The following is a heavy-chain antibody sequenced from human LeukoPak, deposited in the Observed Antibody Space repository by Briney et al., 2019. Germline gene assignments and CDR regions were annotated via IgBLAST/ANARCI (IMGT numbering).Heavy chain of an antibody. CDR1: GFTFSSYG. D-gene: IGHD2-2*01. V-gene: IGHV3-30*02. Sequence: GGSLRLSCAASGFTFSSYGMHWVRQAPGKGLEWVAFIRYDGSNKYYADSVKGRFTISRDNSKNTLYLQMNSLRAEDTAVYYCASRPETVPAANGVNWFDPWGQGTLVTVSS. J-gene: IGHJ5*02. CDR3: ASRPETVPAANGVNWFDP. CDR2: IRYDGSNK.